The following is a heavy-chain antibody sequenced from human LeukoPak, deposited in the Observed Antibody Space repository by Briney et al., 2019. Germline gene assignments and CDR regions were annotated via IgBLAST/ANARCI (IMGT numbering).Heavy chain of an antibody. D-gene: IGHD3-10*01. Sequence: GGSLRLSCAASGFTFSSYSMNWVRQAPGKGLEWVSSISSRSSYIYYADSVKGRCTISRDNAKNSLYLQMNSLRAEDTAVYYCAKRRVSGSGSPNYFDYWGQGTLVTVSS. V-gene: IGHV3-21*01. CDR2: ISSRSSYI. J-gene: IGHJ4*02. CDR1: GFTFSSYS. CDR3: AKRRVSGSGSPNYFDY.